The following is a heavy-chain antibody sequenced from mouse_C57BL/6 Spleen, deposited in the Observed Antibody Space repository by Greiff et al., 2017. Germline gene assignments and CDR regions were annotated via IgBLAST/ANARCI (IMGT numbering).Heavy chain of an antibody. CDR1: GYTFTDYE. J-gene: IGHJ4*01. Sequence: QVQLQQSGAELVRPGASVTLSCKASGYTFTDYEMHWVKQTPVHGLEWIGAIDPETGGPTYNQKFKGKAILPADKSSSTAYMELRSLTSEDSAVYYCTTRLRDYYARDYWGQGTSVTVSS. CDR3: TTRLRDYYARDY. CDR2: IDPETGGP. V-gene: IGHV1-15*01.